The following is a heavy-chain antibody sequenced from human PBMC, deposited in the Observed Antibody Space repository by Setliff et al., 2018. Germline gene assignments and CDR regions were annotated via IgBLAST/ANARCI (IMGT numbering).Heavy chain of an antibody. J-gene: IGHJ4*02. D-gene: IGHD5-18*01. V-gene: IGHV3-11*01. CDR1: GFTFSNYY. Sequence: PGGSLRLSCAASGFTFSNYYMTWIRQAPGKGLEWISYIHDSGNPTYYADSVKGRFTVSRDNAKNSLYLQMNSLKTEDTAVYYCTSRGYSYGRDWGQGTLVTVSS. CDR3: TSRGYSYGRD. CDR2: IHDSGNPT.